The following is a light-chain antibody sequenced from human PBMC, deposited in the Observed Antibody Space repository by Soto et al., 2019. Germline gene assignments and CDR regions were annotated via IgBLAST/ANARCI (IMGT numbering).Light chain of an antibody. J-gene: IGKJ3*01. CDR3: QQFNSYPRT. V-gene: IGKV1-13*02. Sequence: AIQLTQSPSSLSASVGDRVTITCRASQGISSALAWYQQKPGQAPMLLIYDASSLESGVPSRFSGSGSGTDFTLTISSLQPEDFATYYCQQFNSYPRTFGPGTKVDIK. CDR2: DAS. CDR1: QGISSA.